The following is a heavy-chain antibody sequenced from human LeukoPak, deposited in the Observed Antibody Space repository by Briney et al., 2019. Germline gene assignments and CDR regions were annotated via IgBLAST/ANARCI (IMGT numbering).Heavy chain of an antibody. Sequence: GGSLRLSCAASGFTFSSYSMNWVRQAPGKGLEWVSYISSSSSTIYYADSVKGRFTISRDNAKNSLYLQMNSLRAEDTAVYYCARAGRNYYDSSGYYRGRYFQHWGQGTLVTVSS. CDR1: GFTFSSYS. V-gene: IGHV3-48*01. J-gene: IGHJ1*01. CDR3: ARAGRNYYDSSGYYRGRYFQH. D-gene: IGHD3-22*01. CDR2: ISSSSSTI.